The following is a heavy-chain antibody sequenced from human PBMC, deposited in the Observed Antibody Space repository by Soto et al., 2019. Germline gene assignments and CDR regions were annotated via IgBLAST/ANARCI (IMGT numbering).Heavy chain of an antibody. CDR3: TRDWGITMVRGAKSVYYYGMDV. D-gene: IGHD3-10*01. Sequence: SVKVSCKASGGTFSSSAISWVRQAPGQGLEWMGGIIPIFGTANYAQKFQGRVTITADKSTSTAYMELSSLRSEDTAVYYCTRDWGITMVRGAKSVYYYGMDVWGQGTTVTVSS. CDR2: IIPIFGTA. J-gene: IGHJ6*02. CDR1: GGTFSSSA. V-gene: IGHV1-69*06.